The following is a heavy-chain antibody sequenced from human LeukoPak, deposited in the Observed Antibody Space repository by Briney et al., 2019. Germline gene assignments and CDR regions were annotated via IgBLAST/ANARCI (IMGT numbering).Heavy chain of an antibody. Sequence: ASVKVSCKASGYTFTSYGISWVRQAPGQGLEWMGWISAYNGNTNYAQKLQGRVTMTTDTSTSTAYMELRSLRSDDTAVYYCARHRRSIVGVTTWFDPWGQGTLVTVSS. V-gene: IGHV1-18*01. CDR3: ARHRRSIVGVTTWFDP. D-gene: IGHD1-26*01. CDR2: ISAYNGNT. J-gene: IGHJ5*02. CDR1: GYTFTSYG.